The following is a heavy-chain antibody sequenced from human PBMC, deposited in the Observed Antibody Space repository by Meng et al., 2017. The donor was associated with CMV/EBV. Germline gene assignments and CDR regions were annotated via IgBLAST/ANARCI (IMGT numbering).Heavy chain of an antibody. Sequence: GESLKISCAASGFTFSSYSMNWVRQAPGKGLEWVSSISSSSSHIYYADSVKGRFTISRDNAKNSLYLQMNSLRAEDTAVYYCARDFLFGPPPDYWGQGTLVTVSS. D-gene: IGHD2/OR15-2a*01. J-gene: IGHJ4*02. CDR1: GFTFSSYS. CDR3: ARDFLFGPPPDY. CDR2: ISSSSSHI. V-gene: IGHV3-21*01.